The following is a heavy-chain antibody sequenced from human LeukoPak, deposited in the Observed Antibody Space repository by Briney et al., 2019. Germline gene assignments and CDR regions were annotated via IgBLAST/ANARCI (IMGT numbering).Heavy chain of an antibody. V-gene: IGHV1-18*01. CDR1: GHAFTSYG. J-gene: IGHJ5*02. CDR3: ARDIVVVPAAPDR. Sequence: ASVKVSCKASGHAFTSYGISWVRQAPGQGLEWMGWISAYNGNTNYAQKLQGRVTMTTDTSTSTAYMELRSLRSDDTAVYYCARDIVVVPAAPDRWGQGTLVTVSS. CDR2: ISAYNGNT. D-gene: IGHD2-2*01.